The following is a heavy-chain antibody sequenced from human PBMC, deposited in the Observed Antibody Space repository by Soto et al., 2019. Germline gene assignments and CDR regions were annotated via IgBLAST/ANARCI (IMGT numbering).Heavy chain of an antibody. CDR3: ARDYYKYYDSSGYYRSPAY. D-gene: IGHD3-22*01. V-gene: IGHV3-30-3*01. CDR2: ISYDGSDK. Sequence: PGGSMRLSCATSGFYFGSYSMHWVRRTPGKGLEWLAFISYDGSDKDYADSVKGRFTISRDNSRNTLFLQMNSLRAEDTAVYYCARDYYKYYDSSGYYRSPAYWGQGTLVTVSS. CDR1: GFYFGSYS. J-gene: IGHJ4*02.